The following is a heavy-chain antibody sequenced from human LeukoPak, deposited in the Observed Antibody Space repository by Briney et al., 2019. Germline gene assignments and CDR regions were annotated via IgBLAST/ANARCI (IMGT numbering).Heavy chain of an antibody. CDR3: APSGFYYDSSGYFRFDP. V-gene: IGHV1-2*02. Sequence: ASVKVSCKASGYTFTGYYMHWVRQAPGQGLEWMGWINPNSGGTNYAQKFQGRVTMTRDTSISTAYMELSRLRSDDTAVYYCAPSGFYYDSSGYFRFDPWGQGTLVTVSS. CDR2: INPNSGGT. D-gene: IGHD3-22*01. J-gene: IGHJ5*02. CDR1: GYTFTGYY.